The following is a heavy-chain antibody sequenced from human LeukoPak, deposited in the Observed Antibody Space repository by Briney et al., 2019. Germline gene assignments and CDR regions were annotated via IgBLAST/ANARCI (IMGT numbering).Heavy chain of an antibody. CDR3: ARKVVVAAHNWFDP. J-gene: IGHJ5*02. Sequence: PSETLSLTCTVSGGSISSSSYYWGWIRQPPGKGLEWIGSIYYSGSTYYNPSLKSRVTISVDTSKNQFSLKLSSVTAADTAVYYCARKVVVAAHNWFDPWGQGTLVTVSS. CDR2: IYYSGST. D-gene: IGHD2-15*01. V-gene: IGHV4-39*07. CDR1: GGSISSSSYY.